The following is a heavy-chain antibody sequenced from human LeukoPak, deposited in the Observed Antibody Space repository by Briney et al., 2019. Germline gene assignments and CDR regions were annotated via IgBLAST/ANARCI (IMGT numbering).Heavy chain of an antibody. V-gene: IGHV3-53*01. CDR1: GFTVSSNY. CDR3: ARESSGHHFDY. D-gene: IGHD6-25*01. CDR2: IYSGGTT. J-gene: IGHJ4*02. Sequence: GGSLRFSCAASGFTVSSNYMNWVRQAPGKGLEWVSVIYSGGTTYSADSVKGRFTISRDSSKNTLYLQMNTLRAEDTAVYYCARESSGHHFDYWGQGTLVTVSS.